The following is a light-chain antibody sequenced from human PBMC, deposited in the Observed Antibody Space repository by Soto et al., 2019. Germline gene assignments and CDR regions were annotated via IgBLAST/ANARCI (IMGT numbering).Light chain of an antibody. CDR1: SDDIGNFNL. J-gene: IGLJ3*02. CDR2: EVN. Sequence: QSALTQPASVSGSPGQSITFSCTGSSDDIGNFNLVSWYQQYPGKAPKLILYEVNKRPLGVSDRFSGSKSGNTASLTISGLQAEDEADYHCCSYAGSRWVFGGGTKLTLL. V-gene: IGLV2-23*02. CDR3: CSYAGSRWV.